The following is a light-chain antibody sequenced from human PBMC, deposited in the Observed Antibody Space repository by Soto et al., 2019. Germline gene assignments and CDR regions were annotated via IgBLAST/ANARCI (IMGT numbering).Light chain of an antibody. CDR2: DAS. CDR1: QSVSSY. Sequence: EIVLTQSPGTLSLSPGERATLSCRASQSVSSYLAWYQQKPGQAPRLLIYDASNRATGIPARFSGSGSGTDFTLTISSLEPEDFAVYYCQQRSNWPPFGQGTRLEN. V-gene: IGKV3-11*01. J-gene: IGKJ5*01. CDR3: QQRSNWPP.